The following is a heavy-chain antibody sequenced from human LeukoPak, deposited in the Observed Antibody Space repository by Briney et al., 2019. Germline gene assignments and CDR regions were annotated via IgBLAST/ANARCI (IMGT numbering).Heavy chain of an antibody. V-gene: IGHV3-23*01. CDR1: GFTFSSSA. CDR3: AKNGSGTSRAFDV. CDR2: ISGSGGVT. Sequence: GGSLRLSCAASGFTFSSSAMSWVRQAPGKGLEWVSAISGSGGVTYYRDSVKGRFTVSRDNFKNTLYLQMNSLRAEDTALYYCAKNGSGTSRAFDVWGQGTMVTVSS. D-gene: IGHD3-10*01. J-gene: IGHJ3*01.